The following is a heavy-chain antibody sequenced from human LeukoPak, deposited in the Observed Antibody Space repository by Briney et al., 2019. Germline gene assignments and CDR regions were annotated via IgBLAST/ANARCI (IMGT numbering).Heavy chain of an antibody. Sequence: SETLSLTCTVSGGSISSYYWSWIRKPPGQGLEWLGYIYYSGSTNYNPSLKSRVTISVDTYKNKFSLKLSSVTAADTAVYYCARSWGYEYYFDYWGQGTLVTVSS. CDR3: ARSWGYEYYFDY. V-gene: IGHV4-59*01. D-gene: IGHD3-16*01. J-gene: IGHJ4*02. CDR1: GGSISSYY. CDR2: IYYSGST.